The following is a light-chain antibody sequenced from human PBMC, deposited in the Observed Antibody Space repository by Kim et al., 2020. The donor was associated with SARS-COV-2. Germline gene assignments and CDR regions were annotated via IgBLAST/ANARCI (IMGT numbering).Light chain of an antibody. CDR3: QQYHNWPPVT. CDR1: QSVSSK. Sequence: EIVMTQSPGTLSVSPGERATVSCRASQSVSSKLAWYQQKPGQAPRLLIYGASTRATDVPVRFSGSGSGTEFTLTISGLQSEDFAVYYCQQYHNWPPVTFGGGTKVDI. CDR2: GAS. V-gene: IGKV3-15*01. J-gene: IGKJ4*01.